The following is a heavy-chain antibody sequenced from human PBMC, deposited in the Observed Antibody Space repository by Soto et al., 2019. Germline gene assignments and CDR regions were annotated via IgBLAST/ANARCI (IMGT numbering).Heavy chain of an antibody. V-gene: IGHV3-48*02. CDR1: GFTFRSYS. Sequence: EVQLVESGGGLVQPGGSLRLSCAASGFTFRSYSINWVRQAPGKGLEWVSYISGSSRIISYADSVKGRFTISRDNAKNSLYLEMNSLRDEDTALYYCARDYAYAFDIWGQGTMVTVSS. D-gene: IGHD3-16*01. J-gene: IGHJ3*02. CDR2: ISGSSRII. CDR3: ARDYAYAFDI.